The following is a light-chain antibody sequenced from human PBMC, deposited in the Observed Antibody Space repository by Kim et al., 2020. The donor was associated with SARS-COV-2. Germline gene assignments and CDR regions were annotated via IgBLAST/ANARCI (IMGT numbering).Light chain of an antibody. Sequence: SASVGDRITITCRTSQSINTDLNWYQQKPGKAPQLLIYAASTLQSGVPSRFSGSVSWTDFTLTISNLQPEDFATYFCQQGLETPLTFGGGTKLEI. CDR2: AAS. CDR1: QSINTD. CDR3: QQGLETPLT. V-gene: IGKV1-39*01. J-gene: IGKJ4*01.